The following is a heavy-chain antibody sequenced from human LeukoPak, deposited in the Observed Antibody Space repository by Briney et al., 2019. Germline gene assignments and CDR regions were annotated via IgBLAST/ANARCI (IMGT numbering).Heavy chain of an antibody. CDR3: ARDPYDYVWGSYRQQNYWYYFDY. CDR2: IKGDGSST. Sequence: GGSLRLSCAASGFTFSNNWMHWVRQAPGKGLVWVSRIKGDGSSTDYADSVRGRFTISRDNAKNTLLLQMNSLRAEDTAVYYCARDPYDYVWGSYRQQNYWYYFDYWGQGTLVTVSS. J-gene: IGHJ4*02. V-gene: IGHV3-74*01. D-gene: IGHD3-16*02. CDR1: GFTFSNNW.